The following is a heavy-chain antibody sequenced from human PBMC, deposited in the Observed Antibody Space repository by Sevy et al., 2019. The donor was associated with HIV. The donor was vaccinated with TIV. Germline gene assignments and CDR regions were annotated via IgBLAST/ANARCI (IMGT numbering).Heavy chain of an antibody. J-gene: IGHJ6*02. CDR1: GFIFSSYG. Sequence: GGSLRLSCVASGFIFSSYGMHWVRQAPGKGLEWVAVISYDGNNKFYADSVKGRFIISRGKSKNTLYLQMNSLRADDTAIYYCAKDFTGYNGMDVWGQGTMVTVSS. CDR3: AKDFTGYNGMDV. D-gene: IGHD7-27*01. CDR2: ISYDGNNK. V-gene: IGHV3-30*18.